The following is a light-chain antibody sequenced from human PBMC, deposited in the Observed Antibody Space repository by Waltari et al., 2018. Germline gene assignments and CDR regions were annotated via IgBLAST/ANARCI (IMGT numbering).Light chain of an antibody. J-gene: IGKJ1*01. CDR3: QHYLKLPVT. CDR1: QSVSRA. CDR2: GAS. Sequence: IVLTQSPGTLSLSLGERATASCRASQSVSRALAWYQQKHGQAPRLLIYGASTRATGMPDRFSGSGSGTDFSLTISRLEPDDFAVYYCQHYLKLPVTFGQGTTVE. V-gene: IGKV3-20*01.